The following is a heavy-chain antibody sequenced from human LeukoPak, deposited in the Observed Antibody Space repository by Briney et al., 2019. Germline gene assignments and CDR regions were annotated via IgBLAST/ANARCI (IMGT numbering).Heavy chain of an antibody. V-gene: IGHV3-15*01. CDR3: TTGVVVPAAIDYYYYGMDV. CDR1: GFTFSNAW. Sequence: GGSLRLSCAASGFTFSNAWMSWVRQAPGKGLEWVGRIKSKIDGGTTDYAAPVKGRFTISRDDSKNTLYLQMNSLKTEDTAVYYCTTGVVVPAAIDYYYYGMDVWGQGTTVTVSS. J-gene: IGHJ6*02. CDR2: IKSKIDGGTT. D-gene: IGHD2-2*01.